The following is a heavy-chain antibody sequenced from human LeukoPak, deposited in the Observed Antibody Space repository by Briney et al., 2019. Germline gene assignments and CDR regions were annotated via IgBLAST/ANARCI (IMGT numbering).Heavy chain of an antibody. CDR2: IIPIFGTA. D-gene: IGHD4-23*01. CDR1: GGTFSSYA. J-gene: IGHJ4*02. V-gene: IGHV1-69*13. Sequence: EASVKVSCKASGGTFSSYAISWVRQAPGQGLEWMGGIIPIFGTANYAQKFQGRVTITADESTSTAYMELSSLRSEDTAVYYCAISTVVIPTPFDYWGQGTLVTVSS. CDR3: AISTVVIPTPFDY.